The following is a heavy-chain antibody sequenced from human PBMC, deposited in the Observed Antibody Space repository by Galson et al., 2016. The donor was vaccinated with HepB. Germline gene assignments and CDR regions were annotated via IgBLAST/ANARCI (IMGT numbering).Heavy chain of an antibody. D-gene: IGHD2-8*01. Sequence: CAISGDSVSSNSAAWNWIRQSPSRGLEWLGRTYYRSKWYHDYAVSVKSRILINPDTSKNHFSLQLNSVTPEDTAVYYCARTKWGWFDPWGQGTLVPVSS. CDR1: GDSVSSNSAA. J-gene: IGHJ5*02. CDR3: ARTKWGWFDP. V-gene: IGHV6-1*01. CDR2: TYYRSKWYH.